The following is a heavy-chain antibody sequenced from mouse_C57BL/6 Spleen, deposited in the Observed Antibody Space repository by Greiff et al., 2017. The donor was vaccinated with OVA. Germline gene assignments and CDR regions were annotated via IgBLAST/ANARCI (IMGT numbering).Heavy chain of an antibody. CDR1: GYTFTSYW. V-gene: IGHV1-52*01. CDR3: ARGDSKMAWFAY. Sequence: QVQLKQPGAELVRPGSSVKLSCKASGYTFTSYWMHWVKQRPIQGLEWIGNIDPSDSETHYNQKFKDKATLTVDKSSSTAYMQLSSLTSEDSAVYDCARGDSKMAWFAYWGQGTLVTVSA. J-gene: IGHJ3*01. D-gene: IGHD2-5*01. CDR2: IDPSDSET.